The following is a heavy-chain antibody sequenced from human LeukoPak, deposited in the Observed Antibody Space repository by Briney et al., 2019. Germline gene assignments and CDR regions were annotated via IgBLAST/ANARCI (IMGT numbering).Heavy chain of an antibody. J-gene: IGHJ4*02. CDR2: INHSGST. D-gene: IGHD3-9*01. V-gene: IGHV4-34*01. CDR1: GGSFSGYY. CDR3: ARGGGLRYFDWLFRPFDY. Sequence: SEALSLTCAVYGGSFSGYYWSWIRQPPGKGLEWIGEINHSGSTNYNPSLKGRVTISVDTSKNQFSLKLSSVTAADTAVYYCARGGGLRYFDWLFRPFDYWGQGTLVTVSS.